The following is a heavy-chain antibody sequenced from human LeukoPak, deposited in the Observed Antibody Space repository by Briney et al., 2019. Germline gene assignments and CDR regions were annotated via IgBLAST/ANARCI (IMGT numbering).Heavy chain of an antibody. V-gene: IGHV3-23*01. CDR1: GFTFSDSA. D-gene: IGHD3-10*01. Sequence: GGSLRLSCAGSGFTFSDSAMSWVRQAPGKGLEWVSAISGSGGSTYYADSVKGRFTISRDNSKNTLYLQMNSLRAEDTAVYYCAKLRGVPPFDYWGQGTLVTVSS. CDR2: ISGSGGST. J-gene: IGHJ4*02. CDR3: AKLRGVPPFDY.